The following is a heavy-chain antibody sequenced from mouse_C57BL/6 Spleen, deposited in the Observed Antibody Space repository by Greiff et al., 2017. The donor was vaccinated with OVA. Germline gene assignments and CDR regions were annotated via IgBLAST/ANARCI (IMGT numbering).Heavy chain of an antibody. D-gene: IGHD2-3*01. CDR3: ARPYLIYDGYYDYAMDY. CDR2: INPSNGGT. J-gene: IGHJ4*01. Sequence: QVHVKQSGTELVKPGASVKLSCKASGYTFTSYWMHWVKQRPGQGLEWIGNINPSNGGTNYNEKFKSKATLTVDKSSSTAYMQLSSLTSEDSAVYYCARPYLIYDGYYDYAMDYWGQGTSVTVSS. V-gene: IGHV1-53*01. CDR1: GYTFTSYW.